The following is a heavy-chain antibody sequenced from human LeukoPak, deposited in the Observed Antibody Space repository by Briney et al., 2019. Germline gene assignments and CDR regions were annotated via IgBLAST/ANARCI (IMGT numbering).Heavy chain of an antibody. J-gene: IGHJ4*02. Sequence: GGSLRLSCAASGFTFSDYEMNWVRQAPGKGLEWVSCISRSGSTIYYADSVKGRFTISRDNAKNSLYLQRNSLRAEDTAVYYCARRVIVVGLDYWGQGTLVTVSS. CDR2: ISRSGSTI. CDR1: GFTFSDYE. V-gene: IGHV3-48*03. D-gene: IGHD3-22*01. CDR3: ARRVIVVGLDY.